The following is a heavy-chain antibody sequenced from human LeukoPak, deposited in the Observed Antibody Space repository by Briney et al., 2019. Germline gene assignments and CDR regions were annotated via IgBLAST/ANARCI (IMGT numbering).Heavy chain of an antibody. CDR3: ARDRPKGGDFDY. Sequence: ASVKGSCKASGYTFTSYAMHWVRQAPGQRLEWMGWTNAGNGNTKYSQKFQGRVTITRDTSASTAYMELSSLRSEDTAVYYCARDRPKGGDFDYWGQGTLVTVSS. J-gene: IGHJ4*02. CDR2: TNAGNGNT. CDR1: GYTFTSYA. V-gene: IGHV1-3*01.